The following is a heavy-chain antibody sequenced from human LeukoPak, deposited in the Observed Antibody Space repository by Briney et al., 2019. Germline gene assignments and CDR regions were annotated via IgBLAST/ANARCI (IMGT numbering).Heavy chain of an antibody. D-gene: IGHD6-6*01. CDR3: ARPAGSSSRYFDY. CDR1: GYSFTGYW. V-gene: IGHV5-10-1*01. Sequence: GESLKISCKGSGYSFTGYWMSWVRQMPGKGLEWMGRIDPSDSNTNYSPSFQGHVTISADKSISTAYLQWSSLKASDTAMYYCARPAGSSSRYFDYWGQGTLVTVSS. J-gene: IGHJ4*02. CDR2: IDPSDSNT.